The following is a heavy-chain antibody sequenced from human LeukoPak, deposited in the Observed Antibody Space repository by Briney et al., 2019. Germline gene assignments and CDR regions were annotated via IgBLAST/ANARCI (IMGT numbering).Heavy chain of an antibody. J-gene: IGHJ4*02. Sequence: GASVKVSCKASGGTFSSYAISRVRQAPGQGLEWMGGIIPIFGTANYAQKFQGRVTITADESTSTAYMELSSLRSEDTAVYYCARPEYSSGWYSHVPNFDYWGQGTLVTVSS. V-gene: IGHV1-69*13. CDR1: GGTFSSYA. CDR2: IIPIFGTA. CDR3: ARPEYSSGWYSHVPNFDY. D-gene: IGHD6-19*01.